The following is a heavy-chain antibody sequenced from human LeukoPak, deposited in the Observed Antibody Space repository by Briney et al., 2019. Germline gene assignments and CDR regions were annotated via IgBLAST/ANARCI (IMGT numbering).Heavy chain of an antibody. CDR3: AKGRRYCSSTSCYRFDY. J-gene: IGHJ4*02. CDR1: GFTFSSHW. CDR2: IKQDGSEK. Sequence: GGSLRLSCAASGFTFSSHWMSRVRQAPGKGLEWVANIKQDGSEKYYVDSVKGRFTISRDNSKNTLYLQMNGLRADDTAVYYCAKGRRYCSSTSCYRFDYWGQGTLVTVSS. V-gene: IGHV3-7*01. D-gene: IGHD2-2*01.